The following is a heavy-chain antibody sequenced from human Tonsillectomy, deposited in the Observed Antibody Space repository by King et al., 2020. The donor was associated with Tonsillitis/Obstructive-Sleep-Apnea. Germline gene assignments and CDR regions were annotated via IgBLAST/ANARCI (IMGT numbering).Heavy chain of an antibody. CDR2: IYWDDDK. CDR3: AHRQGFCTGGNCPRWFHP. CDR1: GFSLTTGGVG. Sequence: NLKESGPTLVQPTQTLTLTCTFSGFSLTTGGVGVGWIRQPPGRALEWLALIYWDDDKQYSPSLKSTLTITKDTTKNQVVLTLANVDPGDTATYYCAHRQGFCTGGNCPRWFHPGGQGTRVPVSS. D-gene: IGHD4-23*01. J-gene: IGHJ5*02. V-gene: IGHV2-5*02.